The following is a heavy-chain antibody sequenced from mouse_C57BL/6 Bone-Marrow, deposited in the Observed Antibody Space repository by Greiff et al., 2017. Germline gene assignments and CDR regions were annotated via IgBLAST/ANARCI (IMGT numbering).Heavy chain of an antibody. CDR2: IDPANGNT. D-gene: IGHD2-4*01. CDR1: GFNINNTY. Sequence: VHVKQSVAELVRPGASVTLSCTASGFNINNTYMHWVKQRPEQGLEWIGRIDPANGNTKYAPKFPGKATITADTSSNTAYLQLSSLTSEDTAIYYCARHYDPVGWYFDVWGTGTTVTVSS. V-gene: IGHV14-3*01. CDR3: ARHYDPVGWYFDV. J-gene: IGHJ1*03.